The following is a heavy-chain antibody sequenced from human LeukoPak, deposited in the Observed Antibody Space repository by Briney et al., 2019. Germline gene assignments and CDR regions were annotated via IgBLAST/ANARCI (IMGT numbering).Heavy chain of an antibody. CDR2: VNRDGSET. CDR3: ARNNGMDV. V-gene: IGHV3-7*03. Sequence: GGSLRLSCAASGFALSSHWMTWVRQVPGRGPEWVANVNRDGSETYYLDSVRGRLTISKDNAKNSLYLQMNSLRAEDTALYHCARNNGMDVWGQGTTVIVSS. J-gene: IGHJ6*02. CDR1: GFALSSHW.